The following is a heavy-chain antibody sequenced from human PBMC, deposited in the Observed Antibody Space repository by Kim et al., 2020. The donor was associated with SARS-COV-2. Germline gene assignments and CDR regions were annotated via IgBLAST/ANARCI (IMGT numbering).Heavy chain of an antibody. CDR1: GGSISSSNW. V-gene: IGHV4-4*02. CDR2: IYHSGST. Sequence: SETLSLTCAVSGGSISSSNWWSWVRQPPGKGLEWIGEIYHSGSTNYTPSLKSRVTISVDKSKNQFSLKLSSVTAADTAVYYCAGSHYDILTGYYCFDYWGQGTLVTVSS. D-gene: IGHD3-9*01. CDR3: AGSHYDILTGYYCFDY. J-gene: IGHJ4*02.